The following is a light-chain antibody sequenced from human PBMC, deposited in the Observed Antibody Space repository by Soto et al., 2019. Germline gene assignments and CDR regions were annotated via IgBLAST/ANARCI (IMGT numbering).Light chain of an antibody. J-gene: IGKJ1*01. V-gene: IGKV3-20*01. CDR3: RQSATSPRT. Sequence: EIVLTQSPGTLSLSPGERATLSCRASQTVGNNYLDWYQQKPGQAPRLLIYGASSRATVIPDRFSGSGSGTDVTLTISRLEPEDFAVYYCRQSATSPRTVGQGTKVEIK. CDR1: QTVGNNY. CDR2: GAS.